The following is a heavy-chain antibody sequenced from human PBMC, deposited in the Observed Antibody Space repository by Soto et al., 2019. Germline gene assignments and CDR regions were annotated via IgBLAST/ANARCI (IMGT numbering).Heavy chain of an antibody. V-gene: IGHV3-53*01. D-gene: IGHD5-18*01. CDR1: GFTVSSNY. J-gene: IGHJ4*02. CDR2: IYSGGST. CDR3: ARSTWIQLGPDY. Sequence: PVGSLRLSCAASGFTVSSNYMSWVRQAPGKGLEWVSVIYSGGSTYYADSVKGRFTISRDNSKNTLYLQMNSLRAEDTAVYYCARSTWIQLGPDYWGQGTLVTVSS.